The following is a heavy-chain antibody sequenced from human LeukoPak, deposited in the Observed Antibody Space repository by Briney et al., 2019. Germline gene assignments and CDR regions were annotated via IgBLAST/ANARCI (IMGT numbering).Heavy chain of an antibody. Sequence: PGGSLRLSCAASGFTFSGYAMDWVRQAQGKGLEWLGVISYDGSNQYYADSVKGRFTISRDNSRDTLYLQMSSLRAEDTAVYYCARDSYENSFDYWGQGTLVTVSS. V-gene: IGHV3-30*15. CDR3: ARDSYENSFDY. D-gene: IGHD3-22*01. CDR1: GFTFSGYA. J-gene: IGHJ4*02. CDR2: ISYDGSNQ.